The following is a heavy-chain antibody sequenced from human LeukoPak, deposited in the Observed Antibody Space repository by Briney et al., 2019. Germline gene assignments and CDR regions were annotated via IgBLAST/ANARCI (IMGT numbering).Heavy chain of an antibody. Sequence: GGSLRLSCAASGFTFSSYSMNWVRQAPGKGLEWVSSITSSSSYIYYADSVKGRFTISRDNAKNSLYLQMNSLRAEDTAVYYCARDHYSGSHFDYWGQGTLVTVSS. CDR1: GFTFSSYS. D-gene: IGHD1-26*01. V-gene: IGHV3-21*01. CDR2: ITSSSSYI. J-gene: IGHJ4*02. CDR3: ARDHYSGSHFDY.